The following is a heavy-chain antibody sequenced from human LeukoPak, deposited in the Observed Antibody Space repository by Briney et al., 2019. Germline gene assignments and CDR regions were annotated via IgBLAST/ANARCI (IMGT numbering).Heavy chain of an antibody. CDR3: ARRAGDYSHPYDY. D-gene: IGHD3-22*01. Sequence: GGSLRLSCTVSGFTVSSISMSWVRQAPGKGLEWVSFIYTTGRTPDSDSVKGRFTISRDSSKNTLYLQMNSLRAEDTAVYYCARRAGDYSHPYDYWGQGTLVTVSS. CDR1: GFTVSSIS. CDR2: IYTTGRT. V-gene: IGHV3-53*01. J-gene: IGHJ4*02.